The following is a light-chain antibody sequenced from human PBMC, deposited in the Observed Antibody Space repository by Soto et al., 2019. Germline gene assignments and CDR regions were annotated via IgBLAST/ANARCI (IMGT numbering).Light chain of an antibody. CDR1: QTVSNSY. CDR3: QQYGSSPLT. J-gene: IGKJ5*01. CDR2: DAS. Sequence: EIVLTQSPATLSLSPGERATLSCGASQTVSNSYLAWYQQKPGLAPRLLIYDASSRATGIPDRFSGGGSGTDFTLTISRLEPEDFAVYYCQQYGSSPLTFGRGTQVDIK. V-gene: IGKV3D-20*01.